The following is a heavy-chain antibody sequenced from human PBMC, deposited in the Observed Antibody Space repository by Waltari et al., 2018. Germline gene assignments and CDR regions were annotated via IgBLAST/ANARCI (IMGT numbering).Heavy chain of an antibody. CDR2: IYYSGST. CDR1: GGSISSSSYY. D-gene: IGHD6-19*01. CDR3: ARLGVSGWYDY. J-gene: IGHJ4*02. Sequence: QLQLQESGPGLVKPSETLSLTCTVSGGSISSSSYYWGWIRQPPGKGLEWIGSIYYSGSTYYNPSLKSRVTISVDTSKNQFSLKLSSVTAADTVVYYCARLGVSGWYDYWGQGTLVTVSS. V-gene: IGHV4-39*01.